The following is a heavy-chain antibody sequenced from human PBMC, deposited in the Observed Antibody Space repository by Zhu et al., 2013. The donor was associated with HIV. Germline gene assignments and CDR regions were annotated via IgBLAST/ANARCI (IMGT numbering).Heavy chain of an antibody. J-gene: IGHJ3*02. Sequence: QMQLVQSGPEVKKPGTSVKVSCKASGFTFTSSAVQWVRQARGQRLEWIGWIVVDSGNTNYAQKFQERVTITRDMSTSTAYMELSSLRSEDTAVYYCAARALVPRAFDIWGQGTMVTVSS. D-gene: IGHD2-2*01. V-gene: IGHV1-58*01. CDR3: AARALVPRAFDI. CDR1: GFTFTSSA. CDR2: IVVDSGNT.